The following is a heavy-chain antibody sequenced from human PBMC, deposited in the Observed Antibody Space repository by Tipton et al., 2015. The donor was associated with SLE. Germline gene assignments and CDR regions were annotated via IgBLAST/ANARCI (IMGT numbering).Heavy chain of an antibody. CDR2: INHSGST. Sequence: LRLSCAVYGGSFSGYYWSWIRQPPGKGLEWIGEINHSGSTNYNPSLKSRVTISVDTSEKQSSLTLTSVIAADTAVYYCATGDSGYGLPSLKIWGQGTMVIVSS. CDR1: GGSFSGYY. J-gene: IGHJ3*02. D-gene: IGHD5-12*01. V-gene: IGHV4-34*01. CDR3: ATGDSGYGLPSLKI.